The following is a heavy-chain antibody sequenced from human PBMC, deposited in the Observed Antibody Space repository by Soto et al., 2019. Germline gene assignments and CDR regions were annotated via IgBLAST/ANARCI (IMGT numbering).Heavy chain of an antibody. CDR3: ARVVPAAMLYYYYYYMDV. CDR2: IYYSGST. V-gene: IGHV4-31*03. CDR1: GGSISSGGYY. Sequence: SETLSLTCTVSGGSISSGGYYWSWIRQHPGKGLEWIGYIYYSGSTYYNPSLKGRVTISVDTSKNQFSLKLSSVTAADTAVYYCARVVPAAMLYYYYYYMDVWGKGTTVTVSS. J-gene: IGHJ6*03. D-gene: IGHD2-2*01.